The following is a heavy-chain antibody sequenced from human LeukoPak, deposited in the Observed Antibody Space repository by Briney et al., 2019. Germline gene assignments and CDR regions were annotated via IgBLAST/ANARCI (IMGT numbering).Heavy chain of an antibody. J-gene: IGHJ3*02. CDR3: AGSNYYDSSGYYRNVNDALDI. V-gene: IGHV3-73*01. Sequence: GGSLRLFCAASGFTFRTSGMNWVRQASGKGLEWVGRVRSKTHTYATAYAASVKGRFTLSRDDSKNTAYLQMNSLRAEDTAVYYCAGSNYYDSSGYYRNVNDALDIWGQGTMVTVSS. CDR2: VRSKTHTYAT. D-gene: IGHD3-22*01. CDR1: GFTFRTSG.